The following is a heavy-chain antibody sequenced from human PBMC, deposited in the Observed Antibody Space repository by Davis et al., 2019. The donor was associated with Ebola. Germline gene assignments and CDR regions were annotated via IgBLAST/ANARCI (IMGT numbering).Heavy chain of an antibody. D-gene: IGHD3-3*01. CDR3: ARSFWSGYNDAFDI. V-gene: IGHV3-30*02. J-gene: IGHJ3*02. Sequence: GESLKISCAASGFTFSSYGMHWVRQAPGKGLEWVAFIQYDGSNKYYADSVKGRFTISRDNSKNMLYLQMNSLRAEDTAVYYCARSFWSGYNDAFDIWGQGTMVTVSS. CDR1: GFTFSSYG. CDR2: IQYDGSNK.